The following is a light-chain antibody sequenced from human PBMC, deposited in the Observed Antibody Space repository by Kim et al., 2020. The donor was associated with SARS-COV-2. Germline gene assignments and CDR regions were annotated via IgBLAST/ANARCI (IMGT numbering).Light chain of an antibody. J-gene: IGLJ3*02. Sequence: GQKVTISCSGSSPNIGNNYVSWYQQLPGTAPKLLIYDNYRRPSGIPDRFSGSKSGTSATLGITGLQTGDEADYYCGTWDSSLSVPVFGGGTKLTVL. CDR1: SPNIGNNY. CDR3: GTWDSSLSVPV. CDR2: DNY. V-gene: IGLV1-51*01.